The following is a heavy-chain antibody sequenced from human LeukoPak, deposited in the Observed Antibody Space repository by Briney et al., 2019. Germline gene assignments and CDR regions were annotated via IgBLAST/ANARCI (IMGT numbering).Heavy chain of an antibody. CDR2: ISYDGSNN. V-gene: IGHV3-30*18. Sequence: GGSLRLSCAASGFTFSSYGMHWVRQAPGKGLEWVAVISYDGSNNYYADSVKGRFTISRDNSKNTLYLQMNSLRAEDTAVYYCAKETPYYDSSGDVWGQGTLVTVSS. J-gene: IGHJ4*02. CDR1: GFTFSSYG. CDR3: AKETPYYDSSGDV. D-gene: IGHD3-22*01.